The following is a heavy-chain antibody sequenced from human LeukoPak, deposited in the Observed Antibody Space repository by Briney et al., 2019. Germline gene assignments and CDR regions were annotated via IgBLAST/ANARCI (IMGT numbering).Heavy chain of an antibody. J-gene: IGHJ4*02. CDR3: ARESGSGWRRKFDY. V-gene: IGHV4-59*01. Sequence: SETLSLTCTVSGGSISSYYWSWIRQPPGKGLEWIGYIYYSGSTNYNPSLKSRVTISVDTSKNQFPLKLSSVTAADTAVYYCARESGSGWRRKFDYWGQGTLVTVSS. CDR2: IYYSGST. CDR1: GGSISSYY. D-gene: IGHD6-19*01.